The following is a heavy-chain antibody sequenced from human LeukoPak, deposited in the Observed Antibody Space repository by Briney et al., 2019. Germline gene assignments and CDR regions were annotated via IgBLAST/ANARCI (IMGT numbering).Heavy chain of an antibody. CDR3: VRDKGGFSYGYDY. D-gene: IGHD5-18*01. V-gene: IGHV3-7*01. CDR2: IKQDGSEK. Sequence: GGSLRLSCAASGFTFSSYWMSWVRQAPGKGLEWVANIKQDGSEKYYMDSVKGRFTISRDNAKNSLYLQMNSLRAEDTAVYYCVRDKGGFSYGYDYWGQGTLVTVSS. CDR1: GFTFSSYW. J-gene: IGHJ4*02.